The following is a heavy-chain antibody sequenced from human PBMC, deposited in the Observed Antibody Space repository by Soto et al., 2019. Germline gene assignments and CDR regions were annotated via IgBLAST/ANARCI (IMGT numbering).Heavy chain of an antibody. D-gene: IGHD6-19*01. V-gene: IGHV1-69*04. CDR2: IIPILGIA. CDR3: AREIPYRSGWSAFVGAFDI. J-gene: IGHJ3*02. Sequence: SVKVSCKASGGTFSSYTISWVRQAPGQGLEWMGRIIPILGIANYAQKFQGRVTITAGKSTSTAYMELSSLRSEDTAVSYCAREIPYRSGWSAFVGAFDIWGKGTMVTVSS. CDR1: GGTFSSYT.